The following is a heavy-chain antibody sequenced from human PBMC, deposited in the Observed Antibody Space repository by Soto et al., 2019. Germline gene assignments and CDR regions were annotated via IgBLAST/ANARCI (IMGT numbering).Heavy chain of an antibody. V-gene: IGHV1-2*04. CDR2: INPNSGGT. Sequence: GASVKVSCKASGYTFTGYYIHWVRQAPGQGLEWMGWINPNSGGTNYAQKFQGWVTMTRDTSISTAYMELSRLRSDDTAVYYCATAAAVDDAFDIWGQGTMVTVSS. J-gene: IGHJ3*02. CDR3: ATAAAVDDAFDI. D-gene: IGHD6-13*01. CDR1: GYTFTGYY.